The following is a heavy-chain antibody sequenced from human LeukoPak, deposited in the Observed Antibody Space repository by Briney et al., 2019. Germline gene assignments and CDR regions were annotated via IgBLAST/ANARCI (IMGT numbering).Heavy chain of an antibody. CDR2: ISSSGSTI. D-gene: IGHD3-22*01. CDR1: GFTFSSYE. V-gene: IGHV3-48*03. CDR3: ARGDTMIVVVNDAFDI. J-gene: IGHJ3*02. Sequence: GGSLRLSCAASGFTFSSYEMNWVRQAPGKGREWVSYISSSGSTIYYADSVKGRFTISRDNAKNSLYLQMNSLRAEDTAVYYCARGDTMIVVVNDAFDIWGQGTMVTVSS.